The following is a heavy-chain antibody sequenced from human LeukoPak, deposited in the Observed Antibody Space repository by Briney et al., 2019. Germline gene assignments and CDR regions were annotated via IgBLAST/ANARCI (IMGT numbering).Heavy chain of an antibody. CDR2: ISGSGGIT. CDR3: AKDICGSGTYYLDY. CDR1: GLTFSSYA. J-gene: IGHJ4*02. D-gene: IGHD3-10*01. V-gene: IGHV3-23*01. Sequence: GGSLRLSCAASGLTFSSYAMTWVRQAPGKGLEWVSGISGSGGITYYADSVKGRFTISRDNSKNTLYLQMNSLRAEDTAVYYCAKDICGSGTYYLDYWGQGTLVTVSS.